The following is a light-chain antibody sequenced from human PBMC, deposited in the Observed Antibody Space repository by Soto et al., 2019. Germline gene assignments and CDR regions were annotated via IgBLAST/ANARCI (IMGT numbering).Light chain of an antibody. J-gene: IGKJ5*01. V-gene: IGKV3-20*01. CDR2: GTS. CDR3: QQYGSPS. Sequence: EFVLTQSPGTLSLSPGERATLSCRASQSVSSSYLAWYQQKPGQAPRLLIYGTSSRATGIPDRFSGSGSGTDFTLTISRLEPEDFAVYYCQQYGSPSFGQGTRLAIK. CDR1: QSVSSSY.